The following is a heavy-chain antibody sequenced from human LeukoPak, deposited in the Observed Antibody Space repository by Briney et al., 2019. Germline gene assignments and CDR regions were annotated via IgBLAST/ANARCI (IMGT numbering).Heavy chain of an antibody. V-gene: IGHV1-2*02. CDR2: INPKSSST. CDR1: GYTFTAYY. Sequence: GASVKVSCKASGYTFTAYYVHWVRQAPGQGLEWMGLINPKSSSTKYAHKFQGRVTMTRDSSISTVSMEVSSLRSDDTAVYYCTRESGIYYDDDLNWFDPWGQGTLVTVSS. D-gene: IGHD3-22*01. CDR3: TRESGIYYDDDLNWFDP. J-gene: IGHJ5*02.